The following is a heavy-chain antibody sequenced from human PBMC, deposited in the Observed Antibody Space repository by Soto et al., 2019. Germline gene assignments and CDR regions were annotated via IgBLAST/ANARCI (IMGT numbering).Heavy chain of an antibody. Sequence: GGSLRLSCAASGFSFSIYWMHWVRQVPGKGLVWVSRINGDGSSTSYVDSVKGRFTISRDNAKNMVFLQMNSLRAEDTAVYYCARRSPFDFWGQGTLVTVSS. CDR2: INGDGSST. V-gene: IGHV3-74*01. CDR3: ARRSPFDF. J-gene: IGHJ4*02. CDR1: GFSFSIYW.